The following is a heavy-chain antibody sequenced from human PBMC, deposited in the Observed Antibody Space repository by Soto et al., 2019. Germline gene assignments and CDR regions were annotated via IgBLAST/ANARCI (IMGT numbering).Heavy chain of an antibody. Sequence: LRLSCAASGFTFDDYAMHWVRQAPGKGLEWVSGISWNSGSIGYADSVKGRFTISRDNAKNSLYLQMNSLRAEDTALYYCAKDTYYDFWSGYPHNYFDYWGQGTLVTVSS. D-gene: IGHD3-3*01. V-gene: IGHV3-9*01. CDR3: AKDTYYDFWSGYPHNYFDY. J-gene: IGHJ4*02. CDR2: ISWNSGSI. CDR1: GFTFDDYA.